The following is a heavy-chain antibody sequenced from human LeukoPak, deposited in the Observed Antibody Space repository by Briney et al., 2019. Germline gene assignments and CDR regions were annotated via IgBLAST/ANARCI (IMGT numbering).Heavy chain of an antibody. CDR3: AKGYGDYYYYYGMDV. Sequence: GGSLRLSCAASGFTFDNYDMHWVRQAPGKGLEWVSGITSNSGGIGYADSVKGRFTISRDNAKNSLYLQMNSLRAEDTALYYCAKGYGDYYYYYGMDVWGLGTTVTVS. J-gene: IGHJ6*02. CDR1: GFTFDNYD. V-gene: IGHV3-9*01. D-gene: IGHD4-17*01. CDR2: ITSNSGGI.